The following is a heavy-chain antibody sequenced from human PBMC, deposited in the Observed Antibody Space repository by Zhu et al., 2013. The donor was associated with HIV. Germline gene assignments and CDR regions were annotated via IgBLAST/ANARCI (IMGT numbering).Heavy chain of an antibody. CDR2: IIPIFGTA. CDR1: GGTFSSYA. J-gene: IGHJ3*02. D-gene: IGHD3-10*01. V-gene: IGHV1-69*01. Sequence: QVQLVQSGAEVKKPGSSVKVSCKASGGTFSSYAISWVRQAPGQGLEWMGGIIPIFGTANYAQKFQGRVTITADESTSTAYMELSSLRSEDTAVYYCARVYGSGYXNYDFGNAFDIWGQGTMVTVSS. CDR3: ARVYGSGYXNYDFGNAFDI.